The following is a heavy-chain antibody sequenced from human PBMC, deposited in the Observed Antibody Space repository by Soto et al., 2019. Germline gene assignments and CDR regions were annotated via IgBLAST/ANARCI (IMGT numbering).Heavy chain of an antibody. CDR1: GFSFDDYA. J-gene: IGHJ6*03. Sequence: EVQLVESGGGLVQPGRSLRLSCAASGFSFDDYAMHWVRQGPGKGLEWVSGVSWNSGTIVYADSVKGRFTISRDNAKNSLYLEMNSLGAEDTALYYGAKGFCSSAKCYTYSYMDVWGKGTTVTVSS. D-gene: IGHD2-2*01. CDR3: AKGFCSSAKCYTYSYMDV. CDR2: VSWNSGTI. V-gene: IGHV3-9*01.